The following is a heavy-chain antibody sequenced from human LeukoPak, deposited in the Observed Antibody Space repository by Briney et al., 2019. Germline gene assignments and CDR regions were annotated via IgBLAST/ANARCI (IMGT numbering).Heavy chain of an antibody. CDR2: SRNRASSYTK. CDR3: ARVAVYSSCWDF. D-gene: IGHD6-13*01. J-gene: IGHJ4*02. Sequence: GGSLRLSCAVSGFTFSDHYMDWVRQAPGKGLEWVCRSRNRASSYTKDYAASVKGRFTISRDDSKNSLYLQLDSLKTEDTAVYYCARVAVYSSCWDFWGQGRLVTVSS. CDR1: GFTFSDHY. V-gene: IGHV3-72*01.